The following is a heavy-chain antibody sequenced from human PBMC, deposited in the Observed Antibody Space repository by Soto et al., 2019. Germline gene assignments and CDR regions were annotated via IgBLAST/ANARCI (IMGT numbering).Heavy chain of an antibody. CDR2: FSGSGGSTT. D-gene: IGHD1-20*01. CDR1: GFTFSSYA. Sequence: GGSLRLSCAATGFTFSSYAMNWVRQTPGKGLEWVSGFSGSGGSTTYYADSVKGRFTISRDNSKNTLYLQMNSLRAEDTATYYCAKVAGGITYFYPMDVWGQGTTVTVSS. J-gene: IGHJ6*02. V-gene: IGHV3-23*01. CDR3: AKVAGGITYFYPMDV.